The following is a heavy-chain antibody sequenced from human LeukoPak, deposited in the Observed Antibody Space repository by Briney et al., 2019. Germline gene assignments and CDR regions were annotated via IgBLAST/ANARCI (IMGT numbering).Heavy chain of an antibody. CDR1: GFSFSSKS. J-gene: IGHJ4*02. CDR2: ISSSSSYI. D-gene: IGHD6-19*01. CDR3: ARGISGWYEGAFYFDY. Sequence: GGSLRLSCAASGFSFSSKSMNWVRQAPGKGLEWVSSISSSSSYIYYADSVKGRFTISRDNAKNSLFLQMNSLRAEDTAVYYCARGISGWYEGAFYFDYWGQGTLVTVSS. V-gene: IGHV3-21*01.